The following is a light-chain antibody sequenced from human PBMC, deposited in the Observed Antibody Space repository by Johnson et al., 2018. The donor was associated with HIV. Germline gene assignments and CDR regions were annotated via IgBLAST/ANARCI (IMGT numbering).Light chain of an antibody. V-gene: IGLV1-51*01. J-gene: IGLJ1*01. CDR3: GTWDSSLGAYV. CDR1: SSNIGKNY. CDR2: DND. Sequence: QSVLTQPPSVSAAPRQKVTISCSGSSSNIGKNYVSWYRHLPGTAPKLLIYDNDKRPSGIPDRFSASKSGSSATLGITVLQTGDEADYYCGTWDSSLGAYVFGTGTKVTVL.